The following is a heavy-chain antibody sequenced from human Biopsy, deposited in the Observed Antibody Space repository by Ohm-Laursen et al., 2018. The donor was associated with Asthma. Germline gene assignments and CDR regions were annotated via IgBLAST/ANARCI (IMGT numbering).Heavy chain of an antibody. Sequence: GASVKVSCKASGYTFSSFGISWVRQAPGQGLDWMGWISVYNGDTDYAQKLQGRVTMTTDTSTSTAYMELRSLSSEDTAVYYCARGYSGSDRIVYYYSGLEVWGQGTTVTVSS. CDR1: GYTFSSFG. D-gene: IGHD5-12*01. CDR3: ARGYSGSDRIVYYYSGLEV. V-gene: IGHV1-18*01. J-gene: IGHJ6*02. CDR2: ISVYNGDT.